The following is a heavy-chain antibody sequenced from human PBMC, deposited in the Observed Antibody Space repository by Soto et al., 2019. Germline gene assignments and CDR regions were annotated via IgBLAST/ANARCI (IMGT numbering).Heavy chain of an antibody. J-gene: IGHJ6*02. CDR1: GYSFTSYW. CDR3: ARHYGDYPYYYYYGMDV. CDR2: IDPSDSYT. D-gene: IGHD4-17*01. V-gene: IGHV5-10-1*01. Sequence: PGESLKISCKGSGYSFTSYWISWVRQMPGKGLEWMGRIDPSDSYTNYSPSSQGHVTISADKSISTAYLQWSSLKASDTATYYCARHYGDYPYYYYYGMDVWGQGTTVTVSS.